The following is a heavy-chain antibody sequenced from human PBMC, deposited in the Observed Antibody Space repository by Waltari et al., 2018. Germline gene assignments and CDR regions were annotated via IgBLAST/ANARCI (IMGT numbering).Heavy chain of an antibody. J-gene: IGHJ4*02. D-gene: IGHD3-9*01. CDR3: VKDRPDWPIDY. CDR1: GFTFRSFS. CDR2: IGSSGANT. V-gene: IGHV3-23*01. Sequence: EVQLLESGGGLVQPGGSLRLSCTASGFTFRSFSIIWVRQAPGKGLDWVSSIGSSGANTYYATSVKGRFTVSRDNSKNTVYLQINSLRAEDTATYYCVKDRPDWPIDYWGQGTLVTVSS.